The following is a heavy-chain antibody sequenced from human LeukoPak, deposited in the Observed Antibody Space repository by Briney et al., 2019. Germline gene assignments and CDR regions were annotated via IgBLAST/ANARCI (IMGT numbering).Heavy chain of an antibody. CDR2: IYTSGST. D-gene: IGHD3-10*01. CDR1: GGSISSYY. V-gene: IGHV4-4*07. J-gene: IGHJ3*02. Sequence: SETLSLTCTVSGGSISSYYWSWIRQPAGKGLEWIGRIYTSGSTNYNPALKSRVTMSVDTSKNQFSLKLSSVTAADTAVYYCARGGHYGSGSYSSDAFDIWGQGTMVTVSS. CDR3: ARGGHYGSGSYSSDAFDI.